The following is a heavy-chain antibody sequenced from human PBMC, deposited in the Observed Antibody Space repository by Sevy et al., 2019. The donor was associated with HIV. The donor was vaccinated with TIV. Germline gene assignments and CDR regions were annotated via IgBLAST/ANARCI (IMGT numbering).Heavy chain of an antibody. Sequence: GGSLRVSCAASGFTFSSFRMNWVRQAPGKGPEWISYISTRSSAIYYADSMKGRFTISRDNSKNSLYLQMNSLRAEDTAVYYCARASASGTPGGVYYYYYNIDVRGQGTTVTVSS. J-gene: IGHJ6*02. D-gene: IGHD6-13*01. CDR2: ISTRSSAI. V-gene: IGHV3-48*01. CDR3: ARASASGTPGGVYYYYYNIDV. CDR1: GFTFSSFR.